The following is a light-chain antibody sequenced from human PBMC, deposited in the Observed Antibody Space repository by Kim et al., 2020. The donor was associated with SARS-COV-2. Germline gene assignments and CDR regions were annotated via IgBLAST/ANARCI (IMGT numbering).Light chain of an antibody. Sequence: SVSPGQTASITCSGDKLWDKYSCWYQQKPGQPPVLVIYQDSKRPSGIPERFSGSNTGNTATLTISGTQAIDEADYYCQAWDSSTVVFGGGTQLTVL. CDR1: KLWDKY. V-gene: IGLV3-1*01. J-gene: IGLJ2*01. CDR3: QAWDSSTVV. CDR2: QDS.